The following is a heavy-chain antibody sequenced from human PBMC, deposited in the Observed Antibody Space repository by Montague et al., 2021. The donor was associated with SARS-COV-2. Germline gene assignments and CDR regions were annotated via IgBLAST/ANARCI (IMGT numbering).Heavy chain of an antibody. CDR3: ARRRLREDYFDF. CDR1: GDSVSSSDHY. J-gene: IGHJ4*02. Sequence: SETLSLTCTVSGDSVSSSDHYWGWIRQPPGKGLEWLGIVYYSGYTYYNPSVKGRVTISIDASKNQFSLKLNSLIATDTAIYHCARRRLREDYFDFWGQGTLLTVSS. D-gene: IGHD4-17*01. CDR2: VYYSGYT. V-gene: IGHV4-39*01.